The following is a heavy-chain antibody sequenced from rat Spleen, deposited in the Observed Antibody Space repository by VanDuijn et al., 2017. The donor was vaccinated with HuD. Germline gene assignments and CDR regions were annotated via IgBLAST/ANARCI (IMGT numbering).Heavy chain of an antibody. CDR2: ISYDGGST. CDR1: GFTFTNYY. D-gene: IGHD1-1*01. Sequence: EVQLVESGGGLVQPGRSMKLSCAASGFTFTNYYMAWVLQAPTKGLEWVASISYDGGSTYYRDSVKGRFTISRDNAKSTLYLQMESLRSEDTATYYCAKDLDYSGDNWLAYWGQGTLVTVSS. J-gene: IGHJ3*01. CDR3: AKDLDYSGDNWLAY. V-gene: IGHV5-20*01.